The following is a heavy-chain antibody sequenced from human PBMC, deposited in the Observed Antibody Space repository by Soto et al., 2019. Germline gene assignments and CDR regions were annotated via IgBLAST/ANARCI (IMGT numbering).Heavy chain of an antibody. Sequence: EVQLVESGGGLVKPGGSLGLSCAASGFTFKNAWMTWVRQAPGKGLEWVGRIKSRTDGGTADYAAPVKDRFTISRDDSQNTMYLQMNSLKIEDTAVYYCTTWDIVVVASFIWGQGALVTVSS. CDR3: TTWDIVVVASFI. CDR1: GFTFKNAW. V-gene: IGHV3-15*01. J-gene: IGHJ4*02. D-gene: IGHD2-15*01. CDR2: IKSRTDGGTA.